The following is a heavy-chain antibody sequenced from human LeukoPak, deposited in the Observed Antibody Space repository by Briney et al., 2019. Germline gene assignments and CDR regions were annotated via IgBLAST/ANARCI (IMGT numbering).Heavy chain of an antibody. Sequence: PGGSLRLSCAASGFTFDDYAMHWVRQAPGKGLEWLSLISGDGGSTYYADSVKGRFTISRDNSKNSLYLQMNSLRTEDTALYYCATRGYSYALDYWGQGTLVTVSS. CDR1: GFTFDDYA. D-gene: IGHD5-18*01. CDR2: ISGDGGST. V-gene: IGHV3-43*02. CDR3: ATRGYSYALDY. J-gene: IGHJ4*02.